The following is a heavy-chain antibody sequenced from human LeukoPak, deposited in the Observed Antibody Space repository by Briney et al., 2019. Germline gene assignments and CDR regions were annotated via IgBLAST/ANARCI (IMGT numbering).Heavy chain of an antibody. CDR3: AKSSSRLYYYYGMDV. CDR2: ISGSGGST. Sequence: GGSLRLSCAASGSTFSSYAMSWVRQAPGKGLEWVSAISGSGGSTYYADSVKGRFTISRDNSKNTLYLQMNGLRAEDTAVYFCAKSSSRLYYYYGMDVWGQGTTVTVSS. D-gene: IGHD6-19*01. V-gene: IGHV3-23*01. J-gene: IGHJ6*02. CDR1: GSTFSSYA.